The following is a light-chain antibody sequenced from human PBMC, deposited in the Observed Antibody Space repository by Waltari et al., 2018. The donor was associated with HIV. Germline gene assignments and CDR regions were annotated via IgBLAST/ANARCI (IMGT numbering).Light chain of an antibody. CDR2: RKN. CDR3: AAWDDSLSGCV. CDR1: SSNIGSNS. J-gene: IGLJ3*02. Sequence: QSVLTQPPSASGTPGQRVTISCSGSSSNIGSNSVYWYQQLPGTTPKLLIYRKNQRPAGVPDLVAGSKSGTSASLAISGLRSEDEADYYCAAWDDSLSGCVFGGGTKLTVL. V-gene: IGLV1-47*01.